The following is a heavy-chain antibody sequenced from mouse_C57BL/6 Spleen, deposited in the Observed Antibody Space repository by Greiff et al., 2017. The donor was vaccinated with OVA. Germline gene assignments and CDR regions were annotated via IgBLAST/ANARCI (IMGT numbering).Heavy chain of an antibody. CDR3: ARGSYYDYDFDY. Sequence: DVQLQESGPELVKPGASVKISCKASGYSFTGYYMNWVKQSPEKSLEWIGEINPSTGGTTYNQKFKAKATLTVDKSSSTAYMQLKSLTSEDSAVYYCARGSYYDYDFDYWGQGTTLTVSS. D-gene: IGHD2-4*01. CDR2: INPSTGGT. CDR1: GYSFTGYY. V-gene: IGHV1-42*01. J-gene: IGHJ2*01.